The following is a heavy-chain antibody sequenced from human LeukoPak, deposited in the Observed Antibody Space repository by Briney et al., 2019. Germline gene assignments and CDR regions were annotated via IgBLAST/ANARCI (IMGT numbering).Heavy chain of an antibody. Sequence: AASVKVSCKASGYTFTSYYMHWVRQAPGQGLEWMGMINPSGGGTSYAQQFQGRVTMTRDTSTSTVYMVLSSLRSEDTAVYYCARATADSSTNLRHWGQGTLVTVSS. D-gene: IGHD4-17*01. J-gene: IGHJ4*02. CDR1: GYTFTSYY. CDR2: INPSGGGT. CDR3: ARATADSSTNLRH. V-gene: IGHV1-46*01.